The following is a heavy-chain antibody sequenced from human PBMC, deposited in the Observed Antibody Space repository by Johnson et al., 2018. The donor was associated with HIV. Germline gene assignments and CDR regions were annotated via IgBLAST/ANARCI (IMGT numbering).Heavy chain of an antibody. CDR1: GFTFSSFA. Sequence: QVQLVESGGGVVQPGTSLRLSCADSGFTFSSFAMHWVRQAPGKGLEWMAFISYDGSNKYFTDSVRGRFTISRDNSKNTLFLQMNSLRAEDTAVYYCVRRFYDSSAFDIWGQGTLVTVSS. D-gene: IGHD3-22*01. CDR3: VRRFYDSSAFDI. V-gene: IGHV3-30-3*01. CDR2: ISYDGSNK. J-gene: IGHJ3*02.